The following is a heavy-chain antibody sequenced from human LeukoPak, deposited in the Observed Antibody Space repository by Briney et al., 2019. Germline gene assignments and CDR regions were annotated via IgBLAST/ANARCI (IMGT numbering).Heavy chain of an antibody. D-gene: IGHD5-24*01. CDR1: GFTFGDYG. Sequence: GGSLRLSCSASGFTFGDYGMNWVRQAPGKGLEWVSVFYVGGATYYADSVKGRFTISRDNSENTLYLQMKSLRAEDTAVYYCARGDGYNFFDYWGQGTLVTVSS. J-gene: IGHJ4*02. CDR3: ARGDGYNFFDY. CDR2: FYVGGAT. V-gene: IGHV3-53*01.